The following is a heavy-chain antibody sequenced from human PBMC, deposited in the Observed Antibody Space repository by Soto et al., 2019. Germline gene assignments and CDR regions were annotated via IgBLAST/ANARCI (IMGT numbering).Heavy chain of an antibody. V-gene: IGHV1-69*13. J-gene: IGHJ6*02. Sequence: SVKVSCKASGGTFSSYAISLVRQAPGQGLEWMGGIIPIFGTANYAQKFQGRVTITADESTSTAYMELSSLRSEDTAVYYCARVGGPGESSGVYGMDVWGQGTTVTVSS. D-gene: IGHD6-19*01. CDR1: GGTFSSYA. CDR2: IIPIFGTA. CDR3: ARVGGPGESSGVYGMDV.